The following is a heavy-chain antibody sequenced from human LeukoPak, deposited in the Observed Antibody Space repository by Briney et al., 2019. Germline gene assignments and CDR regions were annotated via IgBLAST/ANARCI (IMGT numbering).Heavy chain of an antibody. CDR1: GFTFSSYW. Sequence: GGSLRLSCVASGFTFSSYWMTWVRQAPGKGLEWVANIRQGGTDKYYVDSVKGRFTISRDNAKNTLYLQMNSLRAEDTAVYYCARDWYHAIDYWGQGTLVTVSS. D-gene: IGHD2-2*01. V-gene: IGHV3-7*01. J-gene: IGHJ4*02. CDR3: ARDWYHAIDY. CDR2: IRQGGTDK.